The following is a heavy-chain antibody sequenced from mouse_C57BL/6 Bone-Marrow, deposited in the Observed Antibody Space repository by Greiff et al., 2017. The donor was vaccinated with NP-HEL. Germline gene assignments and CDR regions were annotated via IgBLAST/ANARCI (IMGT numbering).Heavy chain of an antibody. CDR2: ISSGSSTI. CDR1: GFTFSDYG. J-gene: IGHJ4*01. V-gene: IGHV5-17*01. D-gene: IGHD3-2*02. Sequence: VKLMESGGGLVKPGGSLKLSCAASGFTFSDYGMHWVRQAPEKGLEWVAYISSGSSTIYYADTVKGRFTISRDNAKNTLFLQMTSLRSEDTAMYYCARGSSGPGYYYAMDYWGQGTSVTVSS. CDR3: ARGSSGPGYYYAMDY.